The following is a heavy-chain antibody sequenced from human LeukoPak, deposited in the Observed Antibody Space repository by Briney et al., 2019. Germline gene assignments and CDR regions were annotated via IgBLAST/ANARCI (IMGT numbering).Heavy chain of an antibody. CDR1: GASVSSSH. Sequence: PSETLSLTCVVSGASVSSSHWNWIRQLPGKRLEWIGCLSYTGKTDYNPSLSGRVTMSLGTSNNQVSLTLRSVTAADTAVYYCSEGYFEPFAHWGQGILVAVSS. V-gene: IGHV4-59*02. D-gene: IGHD3-9*01. CDR2: LSYTGKT. CDR3: SEGYFEPFAH. J-gene: IGHJ4*02.